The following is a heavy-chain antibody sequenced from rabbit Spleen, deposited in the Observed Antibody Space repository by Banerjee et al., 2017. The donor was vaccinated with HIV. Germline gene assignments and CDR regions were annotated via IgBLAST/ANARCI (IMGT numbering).Heavy chain of an antibody. D-gene: IGHD1-1*01. J-gene: IGHJ6*01. CDR1: GFDASMKYY. CDR3: ARDTSSSFSSYGMDL. CDR2: IYGDSSGST. V-gene: IGHV1S45*01. Sequence: QEQLVESGGGLVQPGASLTLTCTASGFDASMKYYMCWVRQAPGKGLEWIGCIYGDSSGSTYYTNWAKGRFTISKTSSTTVTLQMTSLTAADTATYFCARDTSSSFSSYGMDLWGPGTLVTVS.